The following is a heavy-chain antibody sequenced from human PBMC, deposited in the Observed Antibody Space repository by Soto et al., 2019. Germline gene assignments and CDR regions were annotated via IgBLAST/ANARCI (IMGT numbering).Heavy chain of an antibody. J-gene: IGHJ3*02. V-gene: IGHV1-18*01. CDR1: GYTFTSYG. Sequence: ASVKVSCKASGYTFTSYGISWVRQAPGQGLEWMGWISAYNGNTNYAQKLQGRVTMTTDTSTSTAYMGLRSLRSDDTAVYYCARDSPDDFWSGYYTGPLDAFDIWGQGTMVTVSS. CDR3: ARDSPDDFWSGYYTGPLDAFDI. D-gene: IGHD3-3*01. CDR2: ISAYNGNT.